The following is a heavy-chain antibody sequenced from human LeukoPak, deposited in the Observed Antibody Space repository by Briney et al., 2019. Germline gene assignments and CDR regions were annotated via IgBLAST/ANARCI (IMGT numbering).Heavy chain of an antibody. D-gene: IGHD2-15*01. J-gene: IGHJ4*02. CDR1: GFTFSSYW. CDR3: AREYCSGGSCYFDY. Sequence: GGSLRLSCAASGFTFSSYWMHWVRQAPGKGLVWVSRINSDGSSTSYADSVKGRFTISRDNSKNTLYLQMNSLRAEDTAVYYCAREYCSGGSCYFDYWGQGTLVTVSS. V-gene: IGHV3-74*01. CDR2: INSDGSST.